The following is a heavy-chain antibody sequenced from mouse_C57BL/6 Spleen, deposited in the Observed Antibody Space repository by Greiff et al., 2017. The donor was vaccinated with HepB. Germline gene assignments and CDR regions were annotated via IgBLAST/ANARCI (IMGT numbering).Heavy chain of an antibody. D-gene: IGHD1-1*01. Sequence: EVKLMESGGGLVKPGGSLKLSCAASGFTFSSYAMSWVRQTPEKRLEWVATISDGGSYTYYPDNVKGRFTISRDNAKNNLYLQMSHLKSEDTAMYYCARDPEITTVVATPRGFAYWGQGTLVTVSA. CDR1: GFTFSSYA. CDR2: ISDGGSYT. J-gene: IGHJ3*01. V-gene: IGHV5-4*01. CDR3: ARDPEITTVVATPRGFAY.